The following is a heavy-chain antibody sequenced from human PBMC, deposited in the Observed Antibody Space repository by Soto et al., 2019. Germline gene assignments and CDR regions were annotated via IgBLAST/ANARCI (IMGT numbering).Heavy chain of an antibody. CDR3: VRGVGSYDFWSGYYTGGGGMDV. D-gene: IGHD3-3*01. V-gene: IGHV1-8*01. CDR2: MNPNSGNT. CDR1: GYTFTSYD. J-gene: IGHJ6*02. Sequence: ASVKVSCKASGYTFTSYDINWVRQAAGQGLEWMGWMNPNSGNTGNAQKFQGRVTMTRNTSISTAYMELSSLRSEDTAVYYCVRGVGSYDFWSGYYTGGGGMDVWGQGTTVTVSS.